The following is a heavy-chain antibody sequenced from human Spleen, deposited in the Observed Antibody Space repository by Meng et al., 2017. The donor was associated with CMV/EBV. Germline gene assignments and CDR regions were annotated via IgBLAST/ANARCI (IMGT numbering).Heavy chain of an antibody. CDR1: GFTFSTYA. J-gene: IGHJ4*02. CDR3: ASDGVLVEIPTY. Sequence: GGSLRLSCAASGFTFSTYAMHWVRQAPGRGLEWLAVISYDGSNKYYADSVKGRFTISRDNSKNTLYLQMNSLRAEDTAVYYCASDGVLVEIPTYWGQGMLVTVSS. D-gene: IGHD5-24*01. V-gene: IGHV3-30-3*01. CDR2: ISYDGSNK.